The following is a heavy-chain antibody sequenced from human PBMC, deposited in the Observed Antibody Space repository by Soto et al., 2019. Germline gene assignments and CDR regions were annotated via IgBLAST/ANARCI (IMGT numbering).Heavy chain of an antibody. CDR1: GFSFSSYG. Sequence: PGGSLRLSCAASGFSFSSYGTHWVRQAPGRGLEWVTVISNDGNRKYYGESVKGRFSVSRDNDKDTLYLQMNGLRPEDTGVYYCAKDRRQLSALDMWGQGTTVTVSS. CDR2: ISNDGNRK. CDR3: AKDRRQLSALDM. V-gene: IGHV3-30*18. J-gene: IGHJ3*02. D-gene: IGHD6-6*01.